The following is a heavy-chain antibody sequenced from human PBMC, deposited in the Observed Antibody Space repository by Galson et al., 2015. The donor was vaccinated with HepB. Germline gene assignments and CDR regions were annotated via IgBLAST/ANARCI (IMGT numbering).Heavy chain of an antibody. CDR2: IWYDGLNK. D-gene: IGHD2-8*02. CDR1: GFIFNTYG. Sequence: SLRLSCAASGFIFNTYGMHWVRQAPGKGLEWVAVIWYDGLNKYYVDSVKGRFTISRDNSKNMIYLQMNSLRVEDTAVYYCAKEYCGFHGASYVYYGIDVWGRGTTVSVSS. V-gene: IGHV3-33*06. J-gene: IGHJ6*02. CDR3: AKEYCGFHGASYVYYGIDV.